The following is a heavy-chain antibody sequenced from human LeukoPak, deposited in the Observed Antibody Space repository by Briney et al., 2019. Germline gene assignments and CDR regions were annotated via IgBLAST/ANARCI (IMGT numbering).Heavy chain of an antibody. Sequence: GGSLRLSCAASGFTVSTNYMSWVRQAPGKGREWVSVIYSGGSTYYADSVKGRFTISRDNSKNTLFLQMNSLRAEDTAVYYCAREAVTRNYFDYWGQGTLVTVSS. J-gene: IGHJ4*02. CDR3: AREAVTRNYFDY. CDR2: IYSGGST. D-gene: IGHD4-17*01. CDR1: GFTVSTNY. V-gene: IGHV3-53*01.